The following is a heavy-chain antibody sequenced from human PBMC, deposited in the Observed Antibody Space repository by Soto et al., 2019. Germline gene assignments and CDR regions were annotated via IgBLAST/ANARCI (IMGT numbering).Heavy chain of an antibody. CDR1: GSSISSGYHY. J-gene: IGHJ5*02. D-gene: IGHD4-17*01. Sequence: QVQLQESGPALVRPSQTLSLTCTVSGSSISSGYHYWSWIRPPPGTALEWMGYIYHSGNSHLNPFLKSLVTMSIDTSARRFSLTLTTVIAADTAVYFCAGLRWEIENNWFHPWGQGVLDTVSS. CDR3: AGLRWEIENNWFHP. CDR2: IYHSGNS. V-gene: IGHV4-30-4*01.